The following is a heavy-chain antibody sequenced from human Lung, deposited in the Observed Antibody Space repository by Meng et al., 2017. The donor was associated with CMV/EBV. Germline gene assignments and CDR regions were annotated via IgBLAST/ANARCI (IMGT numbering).Heavy chain of an antibody. CDR1: GYTFTGYY. V-gene: IGHV1-2*02. J-gene: IGHJ6*02. CDR2: INPNSGGT. CDR3: ARDGLALTQQLVPYGMDV. Sequence: ASVKVSXMASGYTFTGYYMHWVRQAPGQGLEWMGWINPNSGGTNYAQKFQGRVTMTRDTSISTAYMELSRVKSDDTAVYYCARDGLALTQQLVPYGMDVWGQGTTVTVSS. D-gene: IGHD6-13*01.